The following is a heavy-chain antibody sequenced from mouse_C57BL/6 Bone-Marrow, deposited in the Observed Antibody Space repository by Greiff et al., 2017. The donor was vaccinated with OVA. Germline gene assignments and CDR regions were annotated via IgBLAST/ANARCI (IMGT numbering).Heavy chain of an antibody. V-gene: IGHV5-6*01. CDR3: ARPHYYYGSSFLDY. J-gene: IGHJ2*01. CDR2: ISSGGSYT. CDR1: GFTFSSYG. Sequence: EVKLQESGGDLVKPGGSLKLSCAASGFTFSSYGMSWVRQTPDKRLEWVTTISSGGSYTYYPDSVKGRFTISRDNAKNTLYLQMSSLKSEDTAMYYCARPHYYYGSSFLDYWGQGTTLTVSS. D-gene: IGHD1-1*01.